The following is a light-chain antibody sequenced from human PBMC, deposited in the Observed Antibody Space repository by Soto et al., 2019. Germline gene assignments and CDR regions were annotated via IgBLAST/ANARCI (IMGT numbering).Light chain of an antibody. CDR1: QSITNS. CDR3: QQCHSLPFT. CDR2: AAS. Sequence: DIQMTQSPSSLSASVGDRVTITCRASQSITNSLNWYQHKPGKAPTLVVYAASSLQSGVPSRFSSSGSGTDFTITISSLQPEDFATYFCQQCHSLPFTFGPGTKVDIK. V-gene: IGKV1-39*01. J-gene: IGKJ3*01.